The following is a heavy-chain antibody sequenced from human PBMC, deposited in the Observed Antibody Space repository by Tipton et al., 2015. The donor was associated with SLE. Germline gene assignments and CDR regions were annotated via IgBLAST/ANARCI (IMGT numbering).Heavy chain of an antibody. CDR2: INHSGST. CDR1: GGSISSGSYY. Sequence: TLSLTCTVSGGSISSGSYYWTWIRQPPGKGLEWIGEINHSGSTNYNPSLKSRVTISVDTSKNQFSLKLSSVTAADTAVYYCARLGNPMSFDYWGQGTLVTVSS. CDR3: ARLGNPMSFDY. J-gene: IGHJ4*02. V-gene: IGHV4-39*07. D-gene: IGHD3-10*02.